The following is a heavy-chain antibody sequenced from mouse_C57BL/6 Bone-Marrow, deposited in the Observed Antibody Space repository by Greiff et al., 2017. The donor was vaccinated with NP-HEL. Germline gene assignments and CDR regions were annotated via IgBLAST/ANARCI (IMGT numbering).Heavy chain of an antibody. CDR2: INPNNGGT. CDR1: GYTFTDYN. J-gene: IGHJ1*03. D-gene: IGHD1-1*01. Sequence: VQLQQSGPELVKPGASVKMSCKASGYTFTDYNMHWVKQSHGKSLEWIGYINPNNGGTSYNQKFKGKATLTVNKSSSTAYIELRSLTSEVSAVYYCATFITSFFDVWGTGTTVTVSS. CDR3: ATFITSFFDV. V-gene: IGHV1-22*01.